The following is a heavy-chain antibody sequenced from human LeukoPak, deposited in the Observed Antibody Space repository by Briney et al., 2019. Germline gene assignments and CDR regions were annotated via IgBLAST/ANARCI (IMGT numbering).Heavy chain of an antibody. V-gene: IGHV1-18*01. J-gene: IGHJ6*02. D-gene: IGHD3-10*01. CDR2: ISAYNGNT. Sequence: ASVKVSCKASVYTFTSYGISWVRQAPGQGLEWVGWISAYNGNTNYAQKLQGRVTMTTDTSTSTAYMELRSLRSDDTAVYYCARVRYGSGSYIYYYGMDVWGQGTTVTVSS. CDR1: VYTFTSYG. CDR3: ARVRYGSGSYIYYYGMDV.